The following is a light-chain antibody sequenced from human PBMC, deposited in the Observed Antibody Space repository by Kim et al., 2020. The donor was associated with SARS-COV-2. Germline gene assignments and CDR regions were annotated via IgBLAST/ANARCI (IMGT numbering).Light chain of an antibody. J-gene: IGLJ2*01. CDR2: GKN. CDR3: NSRDSNNNVL. Sequence: SSELTQDPAVSVALGQTVRIACQGDSLRSYYATWYQQKPGQAPILVIYGKNNRPSGIPDRSSGSSSGNTASLTITGTQAGDEADYYCNSRDSNNNVLFGGGTQLTVL. V-gene: IGLV3-19*01. CDR1: SLRSYY.